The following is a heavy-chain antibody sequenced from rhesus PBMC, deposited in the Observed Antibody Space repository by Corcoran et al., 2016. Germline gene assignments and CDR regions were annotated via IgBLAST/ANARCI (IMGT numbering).Heavy chain of an antibody. CDR1: GGSVSSSNW. CDR2: ISGSGGST. J-gene: IGHJ4*01. D-gene: IGHD4-29*01. Sequence: QVQLQESGPGLVKPSETLSLTCAVSGGSVSSSNWWSWNRQPPGKGPEWIGCISGSGGSTYYSPSRRSRVTLASDTSQNQFSLELHYVTAADAAVYYCASVPPTVAIDYWGQGFLVTLSS. V-gene: IGHV4-65*01. CDR3: ASVPPTVAIDY.